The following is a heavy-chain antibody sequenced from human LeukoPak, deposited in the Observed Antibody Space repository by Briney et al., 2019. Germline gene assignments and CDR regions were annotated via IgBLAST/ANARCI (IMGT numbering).Heavy chain of an antibody. CDR3: ARSPLRLGELSFDY. CDR1: GFTFSSYA. D-gene: IGHD3-16*02. J-gene: IGHJ4*02. Sequence: GGSLRLSCAASGFTFSSYAMSWVRQAPGKGLEWVSAISGSGGSTYYADSVKSRFTISRDNSKNTLYLQMNSLRAEDTAVYYCARSPLRLGELSFDYWGQGTLVTVSS. CDR2: ISGSGGST. V-gene: IGHV3-23*01.